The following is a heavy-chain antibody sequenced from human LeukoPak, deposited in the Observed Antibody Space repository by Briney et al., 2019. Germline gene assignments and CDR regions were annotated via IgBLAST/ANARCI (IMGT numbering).Heavy chain of an antibody. Sequence: SETLSLTCTVSGGSISSSSYYWGWLRQPPGKGLEWIGSIYYSGSTYYNPSLKSRVTISVDTSKNQFSLKLSSVTAADTAVYYCARPFIVGGAFDIWGQGTTVTVSS. D-gene: IGHD2-15*01. V-gene: IGHV4-39*01. CDR1: GGSISSSSYY. J-gene: IGHJ3*02. CDR3: ARPFIVGGAFDI. CDR2: IYYSGST.